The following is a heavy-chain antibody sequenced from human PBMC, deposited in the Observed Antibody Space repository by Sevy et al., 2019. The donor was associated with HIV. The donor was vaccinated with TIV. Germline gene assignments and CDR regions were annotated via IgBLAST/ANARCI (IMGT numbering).Heavy chain of an antibody. D-gene: IGHD7-27*01. V-gene: IGHV1-24*01. Sequence: ASVKVSCKVSGYTLTELSMHWVRQAPGKGLEWMGGFDPEDGETIYAQKFQGRVTMTEDTSTDTAYMELSSLRSEDTAVYYCATDPLGSPYYYSGMDVWGQGTTVTVSS. J-gene: IGHJ6*02. CDR2: FDPEDGET. CDR3: ATDPLGSPYYYSGMDV. CDR1: GYTLTELS.